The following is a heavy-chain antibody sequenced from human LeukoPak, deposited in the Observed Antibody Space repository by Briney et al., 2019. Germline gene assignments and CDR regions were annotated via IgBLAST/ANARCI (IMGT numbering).Heavy chain of an antibody. J-gene: IGHJ4*01. CDR1: GASINNNF. CDR3: ARHRDYYDT. D-gene: IGHD3-22*01. V-gene: IGHV4-59*08. Sequence: SETLSLTCTVSGASINNNFWTWIRQPPGKGLEWIGYIYSSGSANYNPSLKSRVIISGDTSKNQISLNLTSVTAADTAVYFCARHRDYYDTWGHGTLVTVSP. CDR2: IYSSGSA.